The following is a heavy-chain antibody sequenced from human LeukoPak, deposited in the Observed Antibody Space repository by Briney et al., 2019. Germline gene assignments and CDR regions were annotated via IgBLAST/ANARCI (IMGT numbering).Heavy chain of an antibody. D-gene: IGHD3-22*01. CDR1: GFIFSSYA. J-gene: IGHJ4*02. Sequence: GRSLRLSCAASGFIFSSYAIHWVRQAPGKGLEWVAVISYDGSDKDYADSVKGPFTISRDNSKNTLYLQMNSLRPGDTAVYYCARNLYHYDSTNYLFDYWGQGTLVTVSS. V-gene: IGHV3-30*04. CDR3: ARNLYHYDSTNYLFDY. CDR2: ISYDGSDK.